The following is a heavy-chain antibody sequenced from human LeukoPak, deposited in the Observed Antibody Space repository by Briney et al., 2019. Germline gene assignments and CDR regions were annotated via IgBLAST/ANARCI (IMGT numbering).Heavy chain of an antibody. CDR1: GGSISSYY. D-gene: IGHD5-12*01. CDR2: IYISGSGST. CDR3: ARLAYSGYDYFDY. V-gene: IGHV4-4*07. J-gene: IGHJ4*02. Sequence: SETLSLTCTVSGGSISSYYWSWIRQPAGKGLEWIGRIYISGSGSTNYNPSLKSRVTMSVDTSKNQFSLKLSSVTAADTAVYYCARLAYSGYDYFDYWGQGTLVTVSS.